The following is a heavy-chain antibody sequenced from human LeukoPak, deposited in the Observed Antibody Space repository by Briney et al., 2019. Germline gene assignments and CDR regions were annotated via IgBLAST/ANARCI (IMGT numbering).Heavy chain of an antibody. Sequence: SETLSLTCAVYGGSFSGHYWSWIRQPPGKGLEWIGEINHSGSTNYNPSLKSRVTISVDTSKNQFSLKLSSVTAADTAVYYCARGATDLRFLEWFPNRYWYFDLWGRGTLVTVSS. CDR3: ARGATDLRFLEWFPNRYWYFDL. V-gene: IGHV4-34*01. CDR2: INHSGST. CDR1: GGSFSGHY. D-gene: IGHD3-3*01. J-gene: IGHJ2*01.